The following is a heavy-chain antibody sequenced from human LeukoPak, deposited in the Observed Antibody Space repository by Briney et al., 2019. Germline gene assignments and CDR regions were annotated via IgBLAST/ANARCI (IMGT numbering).Heavy chain of an antibody. CDR2: IRSKAYGGTT. D-gene: IGHD3-3*01. Sequence: PGGSLRLSCTASGFTFGDYAMSWFRQAPGKGLEWVGFIRSKAYGGTTEYAASVKGRFTISRDDSKSIAYLQMNSLKTEDTAVYYCASQKFSSGYDFWSGYYLFDYWGQGTLVTVSS. V-gene: IGHV3-49*03. CDR1: GFTFGDYA. CDR3: ASQKFSSGYDFWSGYYLFDY. J-gene: IGHJ4*02.